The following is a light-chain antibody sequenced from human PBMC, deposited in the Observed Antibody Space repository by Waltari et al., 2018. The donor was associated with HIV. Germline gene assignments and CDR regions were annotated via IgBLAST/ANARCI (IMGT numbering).Light chain of an antibody. CDR2: AAS. CDR1: QGITSY. CDR3: QQLNSYLRT. V-gene: IGKV1-9*01. Sequence: DIQLTQSPSFLSASVGDRVTITCRASQGITSYLAWYQQKPGKAPKLLIYAASTLQSGVQSRFSGSGSGTEFTLTISSLQPEDFATYYCQQLNSYLRTFGQGTRLEIK. J-gene: IGKJ5*01.